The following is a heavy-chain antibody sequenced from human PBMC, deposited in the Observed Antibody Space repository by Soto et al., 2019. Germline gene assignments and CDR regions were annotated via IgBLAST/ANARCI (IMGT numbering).Heavy chain of an antibody. CDR1: GFTFGDYA. CDR2: IRSKAYGGTT. Sequence: GGSLRLSCTASGFTFGDYAMSWFRQAPGKGLEWVGFIRSKAYGGTTEYAASVKGRFTISRDDSKSIAYLQMNSLKTEDTAVYYCTSALQKSWRFLEWLPDAFDIWGQGTMVTVSS. J-gene: IGHJ3*02. V-gene: IGHV3-49*03. CDR3: TSALQKSWRFLEWLPDAFDI. D-gene: IGHD3-3*01.